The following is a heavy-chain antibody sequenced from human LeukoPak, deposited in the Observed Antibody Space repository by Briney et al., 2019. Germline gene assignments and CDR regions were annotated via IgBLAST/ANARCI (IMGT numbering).Heavy chain of an antibody. CDR3: ARAVGIAAAAPFDY. CDR1: GFTFSSYS. Sequence: GGSLRLSCAASGFTFSSYSMNWVRQAPGEGLEWVSSISSSSTYIYYADSVKGRFTISRDNAKNSLYLQMNSLRAEDTAVYYCARAVGIAAAAPFDYWGQGTLVTVSS. D-gene: IGHD6-13*01. CDR2: ISSSSTYI. J-gene: IGHJ4*02. V-gene: IGHV3-21*01.